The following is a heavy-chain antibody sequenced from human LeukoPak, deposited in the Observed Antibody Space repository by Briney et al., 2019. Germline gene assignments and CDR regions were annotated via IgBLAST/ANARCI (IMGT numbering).Heavy chain of an antibody. CDR3: ARMEDYYDSSGYYYGGYFDY. J-gene: IGHJ4*02. V-gene: IGHV2-70*11. CDR2: IDWDDGK. D-gene: IGHD3-22*01. CDR1: GFSLSTSGMC. Sequence: SGPTLVNPTQTLTLTCTFSGFSLSTSGMCLSWIRQPPGKALEWLARIDWDDGKYYSTSLKTRLTISKNTSKNQVVLTMTNMDPVDTATYYCARMEDYYDSSGYYYGGYFDYWGQGTLVTVSS.